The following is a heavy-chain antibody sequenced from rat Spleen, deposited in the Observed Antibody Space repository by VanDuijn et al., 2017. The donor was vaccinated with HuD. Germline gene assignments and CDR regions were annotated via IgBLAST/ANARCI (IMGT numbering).Heavy chain of an antibody. CDR1: GFTFSNYD. D-gene: IGHD1-7*01. J-gene: IGHJ2*01. CDR3: AVAGYGY. Sequence: EVQLVESGGGLVHPGESLKLSCAASGFTFSNYDMAWVRQAPTKGLEWVASITNTGGGTYYPDSVKGRFTISRANSENTVYLQMNSLRSEDTATYYCAVAGYGYWGQGIMVTVSS. CDR2: ITNTGGGT. V-gene: IGHV5-29*01.